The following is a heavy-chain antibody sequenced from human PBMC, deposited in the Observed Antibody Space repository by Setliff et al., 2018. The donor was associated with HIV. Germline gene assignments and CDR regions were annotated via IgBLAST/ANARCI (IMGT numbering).Heavy chain of an antibody. Sequence: PSETLSLTCTVSGGSISSGYYYWSWIRQHPGKGLEWIGYIYYSGNPFYNPSLRSRVTISLDTSKNQFSLNLSSVTAADTAVYYCARGGLGVVGAIDYWSQGTLVTVSS. CDR1: GGSISSGYYY. D-gene: IGHD2-15*01. CDR2: IYYSGNP. CDR3: ARGGLGVVGAIDY. V-gene: IGHV4-31*03. J-gene: IGHJ4*02.